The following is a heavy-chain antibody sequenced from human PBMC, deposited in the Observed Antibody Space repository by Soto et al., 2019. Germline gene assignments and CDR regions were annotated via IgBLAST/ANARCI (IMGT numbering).Heavy chain of an antibody. V-gene: IGHV3-33*01. D-gene: IGHD4-17*01. CDR3: ARGITAYDYDAFDT. J-gene: IGHJ3*02. Sequence: GGSLRLSCAASGFTFSSYGMHWVRQAPGKGLEWVAVIWYDGSNKCYADSVKGRFTISRDNSKNTLYLQMNSLRAEDTAVYYCARGITAYDYDAFDTWGQGTMVTVSS. CDR1: GFTFSSYG. CDR2: IWYDGSNK.